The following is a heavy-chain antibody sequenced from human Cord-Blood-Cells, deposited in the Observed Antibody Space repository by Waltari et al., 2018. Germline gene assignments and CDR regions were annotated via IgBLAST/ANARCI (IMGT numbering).Heavy chain of an antibody. D-gene: IGHD3-10*01. V-gene: IGHV1-2*02. CDR2: INPNSGGT. J-gene: IGHJ3*02. CDR1: GYTFTGYY. Sequence: QVQLVQSGAEVKKPGASVKVSCKASGYTFTGYYMHWVRQAPGQGLEWMGWINPNSGGTNYAQKFQGRVTMTRDTSISTAYMELSRLRSDDTAVYYCARGITMVRGDIGAFDIWGQGTMVTVSS. CDR3: ARGITMVRGDIGAFDI.